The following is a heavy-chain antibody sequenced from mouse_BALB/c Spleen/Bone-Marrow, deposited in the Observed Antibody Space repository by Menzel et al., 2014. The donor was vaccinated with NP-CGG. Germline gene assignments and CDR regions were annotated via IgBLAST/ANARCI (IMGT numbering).Heavy chain of an antibody. J-gene: IGHJ3*01. CDR1: GFNIKDTH. CDR3: AAYYYVSSYGFAY. Sequence: VQLQQSGAELVKPGASVKLSCTASGFNIKDTHMHWVKQRPEQGLEWIGRIDPASGNTKFDPKFQGKATIASDTSSNTAYLQLSSLTSEDTAVYYCAAYYYVSSYGFAYWGQGTLVTVSA. D-gene: IGHD1-1*01. V-gene: IGHV14-3*02. CDR2: IDPASGNT.